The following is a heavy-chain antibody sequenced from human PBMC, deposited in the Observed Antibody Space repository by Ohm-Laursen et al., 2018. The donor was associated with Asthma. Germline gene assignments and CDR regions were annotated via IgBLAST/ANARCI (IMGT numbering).Heavy chain of an antibody. Sequence: GASVKVSCKASGYTFTGYYMHWVRQAPGQGLEWMGRINPNSGGTNYAQKFQGRVTMTRDTSISTAYMELSRLRSDDTAVYYCARDQEQQQDHYYYGMDVWGQGTTVTVSS. V-gene: IGHV1-2*06. J-gene: IGHJ6*02. D-gene: IGHD6-13*01. CDR3: ARDQEQQQDHYYYGMDV. CDR1: GYTFTGYY. CDR2: INPNSGGT.